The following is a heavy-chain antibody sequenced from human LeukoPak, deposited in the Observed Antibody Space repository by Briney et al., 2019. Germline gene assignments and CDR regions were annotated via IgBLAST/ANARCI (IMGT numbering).Heavy chain of an antibody. D-gene: IGHD3-10*01. J-gene: IGHJ4*02. CDR1: GGFFRGYY. Sequence: SETLSLTCAVCGGFFRGYYWRWIRQPPGKGREWIGEINHSGSTYYNPSLKSRGTISVDTSKNQFSLKLSSVTAAATAVYYCARARITMVRGVIMEPYYFDSWGQGNLVTASS. CDR2: INHSGST. CDR3: ARARITMVRGVIMEPYYFDS. V-gene: IGHV4-34*01.